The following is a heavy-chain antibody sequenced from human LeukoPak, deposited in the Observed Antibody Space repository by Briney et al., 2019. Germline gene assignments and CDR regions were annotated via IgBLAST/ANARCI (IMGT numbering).Heavy chain of an antibody. D-gene: IGHD3-10*01. V-gene: IGHV1-46*01. CDR2: INPTGGST. J-gene: IGHJ6*02. Sequence: GASVKVSCKASGYTFTSYYMHWVRQAPGQGLEWMGIINPTGGSTSYAQRFQGRVTMTRDTSTSTVYMELYSLRSEDTAVYYCARPVTMVRSYYQYYGMDVWGQGTTVTVSS. CDR1: GYTFTSYY. CDR3: ARPVTMVRSYYQYYGMDV.